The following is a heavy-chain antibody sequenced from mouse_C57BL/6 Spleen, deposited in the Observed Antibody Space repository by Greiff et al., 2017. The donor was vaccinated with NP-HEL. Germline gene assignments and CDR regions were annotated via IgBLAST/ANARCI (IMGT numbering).Heavy chain of an antibody. CDR3: ARDFYYGSSDGYAMDY. J-gene: IGHJ4*01. CDR1: GYTFTSYW. CDR2: INPSNGGT. D-gene: IGHD1-1*01. Sequence: QVQLQQPGTELVKPGASVKLSCKASGYTFTSYWMHWVKQRPGQGLEWIGNINPSNGGTNYNEKFKSKATLTVDKSSSTAYMQLSSLTSEDSAVYYCARDFYYGSSDGYAMDYWGQGTSVTVSS. V-gene: IGHV1-53*01.